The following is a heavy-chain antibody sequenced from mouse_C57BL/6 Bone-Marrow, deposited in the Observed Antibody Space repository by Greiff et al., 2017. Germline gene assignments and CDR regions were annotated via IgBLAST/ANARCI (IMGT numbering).Heavy chain of an antibody. CDR1: GYTFTSYW. Sequence: QVQLQQPGAELVMPGASVKLSCKASGYTFTSYWMHWVKQRPGQGLEWIGEIDPSDSYTNYNQKFKGKSTLTVDKSSSTAYMQLSSLTSEDSAVYYCARKEDYYGRSWGAAMDYWGQGTSVTVSS. D-gene: IGHD1-1*01. CDR2: IDPSDSYT. V-gene: IGHV1-69*01. J-gene: IGHJ4*01. CDR3: ARKEDYYGRSWGAAMDY.